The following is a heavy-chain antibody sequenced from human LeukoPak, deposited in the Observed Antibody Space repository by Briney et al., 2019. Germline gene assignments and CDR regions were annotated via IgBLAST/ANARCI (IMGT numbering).Heavy chain of an antibody. J-gene: IGHJ4*02. CDR3: ARGPGGGYDWLGY. CDR1: GYTFTGYY. D-gene: IGHD5-12*01. V-gene: IGHV1-2*02. Sequence: GASVKVSCKASGYTFTGYYMHWVRQAPGQGLELMGWINPNSGATSFAQKFQGRVTMTGDTSISTAYMELSRLRSDDTAVYYCARGPGGGYDWLGYWGQGTLVTVSS. CDR2: INPNSGAT.